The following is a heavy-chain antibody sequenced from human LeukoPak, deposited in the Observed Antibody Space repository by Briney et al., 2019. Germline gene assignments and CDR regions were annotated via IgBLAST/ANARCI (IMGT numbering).Heavy chain of an antibody. CDR1: GFTFSSYA. J-gene: IGHJ4*02. D-gene: IGHD5-12*01. Sequence: PGGSLRLSCAASGFTFSSYALSWVRQAPGKGLEWVSTISGSGGSTYYADSVKGRFTISRDNSKSTLYVQMNSLRAEDTAVYYCAKDVDIVSYWGQGTLVTVSS. V-gene: IGHV3-23*01. CDR2: ISGSGGST. CDR3: AKDVDIVSY.